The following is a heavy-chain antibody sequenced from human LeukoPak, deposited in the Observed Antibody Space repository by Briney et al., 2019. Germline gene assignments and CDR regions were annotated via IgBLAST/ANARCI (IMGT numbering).Heavy chain of an antibody. CDR3: ARDQGTFDI. CDR1: GGSFSGYY. V-gene: IGHV4-34*01. Sequence: SETLSLTCAVYGGSFSGYYWSWIRQPPGKGLEWIGEINHSGSTNYNPSLKSRVTISLDTSKNQFSLKLSSVTAADTSVYYCARDQGTFDIWGQGTMVTVSS. D-gene: IGHD3-10*01. CDR2: INHSGST. J-gene: IGHJ3*02.